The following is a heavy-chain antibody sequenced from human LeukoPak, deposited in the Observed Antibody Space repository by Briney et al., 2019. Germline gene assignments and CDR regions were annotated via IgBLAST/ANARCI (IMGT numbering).Heavy chain of an antibody. CDR2: ISGTGGST. Sequence: PGGSLRLSCAASGFTFSNAWMSWVRQAPGKGLEWVSAISGTGGSTYYADSVKGRFTISRDNSKNTLYLQMNSLRAEDTAVYYCAKPGGDSSGYYYDYYYGMDVWGQGTTVTVSS. D-gene: IGHD3-22*01. V-gene: IGHV3-23*01. CDR1: GFTFSNAW. CDR3: AKPGGDSSGYYYDYYYGMDV. J-gene: IGHJ6*02.